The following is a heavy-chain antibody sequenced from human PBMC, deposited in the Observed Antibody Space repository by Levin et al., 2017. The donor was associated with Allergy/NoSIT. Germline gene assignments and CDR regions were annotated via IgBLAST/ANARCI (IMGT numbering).Heavy chain of an antibody. V-gene: IGHV3-15*01. CDR1: GFTFTNAW. CDR3: ATDDVWGRIKNAFEY. CDR2: IRSKTDGGTT. Sequence: GGSLRLSCAASGFTFTNAWMNWVRQAPGKGLEWVARIRSKTDGGTTEYAAPVKGRFTTSRDDSMNTVYLEMNSLKTEDTAVYYCATDDVWGRIKNAFEYWGQGTLVTVSS. J-gene: IGHJ4*02. D-gene: IGHD3-10*02.